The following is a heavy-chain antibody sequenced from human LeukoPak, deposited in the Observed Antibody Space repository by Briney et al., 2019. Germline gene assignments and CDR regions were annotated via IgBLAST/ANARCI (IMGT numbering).Heavy chain of an antibody. J-gene: IGHJ5*02. CDR1: GYTFTSYS. CDR2: IIPIFGTA. V-gene: IGHV1-69*13. D-gene: IGHD3-22*01. Sequence: SVKVSCKASGYTFTSYSFSWVRQAPGQGLEWMGGIIPIFGTANYAQKFQGRVTITADESTSTAYMELSSLRSEDTAVYYCARDPTYYYDSSGYFDWFDPWGQGTLVTVTS. CDR3: ARDPTYYYDSSGYFDWFDP.